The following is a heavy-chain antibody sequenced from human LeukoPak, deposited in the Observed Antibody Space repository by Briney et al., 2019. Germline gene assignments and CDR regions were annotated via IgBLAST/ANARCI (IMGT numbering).Heavy chain of an antibody. Sequence: NASETLSLTCTVSGGSISSYYWSWIRQPPGKGLEWIGYIYYSGSTNYNPSLKSRVTISVDTSKNQFSLKLSSVTAADTAVYYCARELWVSETRAFDIWGQGTMVTVSS. V-gene: IGHV4-59*01. CDR3: ARELWVSETRAFDI. J-gene: IGHJ3*02. D-gene: IGHD3-16*01. CDR2: IYYSGST. CDR1: GGSISSYY.